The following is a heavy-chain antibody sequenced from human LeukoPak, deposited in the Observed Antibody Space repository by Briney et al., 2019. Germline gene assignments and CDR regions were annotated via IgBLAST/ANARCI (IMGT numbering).Heavy chain of an antibody. CDR3: ARDDPTTYYDYVWGSYRPFDY. CDR1: GYTFTSYG. J-gene: IGHJ4*02. V-gene: IGHV1-18*01. CDR2: ISAYNGNT. D-gene: IGHD3-16*02. Sequence: GASVKVSCKASGYTFTSYGISWVRQAPGQGLEWMGWISAYNGNTNYAQKLQGRVTMTTDTSTSTAYMELRSLRSDDTAVYYCARDDPTTYYDYVWGSYRPFDYWGQGTLVTVSS.